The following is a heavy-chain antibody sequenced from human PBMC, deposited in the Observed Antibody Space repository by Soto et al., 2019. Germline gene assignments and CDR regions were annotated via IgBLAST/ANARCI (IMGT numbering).Heavy chain of an antibody. V-gene: IGHV3-48*02. CDR3: ARESPSSQWLPTRYFDY. Sequence: EVQLVESGGDLVQPGGSLRLSCAASRFTFSDYSMNWVRQAPGKGLEWVSYISGGGETIYYADSVRGRFTISRDNAKHCLFLQMNGLREEDTAVYYCARESPSSQWLPTRYFDYWGQGTLVTVSS. CDR2: ISGGGETI. D-gene: IGHD6-19*01. CDR1: RFTFSDYS. J-gene: IGHJ4*02.